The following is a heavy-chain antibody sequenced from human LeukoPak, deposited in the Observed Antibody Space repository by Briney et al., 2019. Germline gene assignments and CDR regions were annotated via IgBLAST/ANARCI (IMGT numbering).Heavy chain of an antibody. CDR2: INHSGST. D-gene: IGHD1-26*01. J-gene: IGHJ4*02. V-gene: IGHV4-34*01. CDR1: GGSFSGYY. CDR3: ARDGGRDSGSYYEDY. Sequence: SETLSLTCAVYGGSFSGYYWSWIRQPPGKGLEWIGEINHSGSTSYNPSLKSRVTISVDTSKNQFSLKLSSVTAADTAVYYCARDGGRDSGSYYEDYWGQGTLVTVSS.